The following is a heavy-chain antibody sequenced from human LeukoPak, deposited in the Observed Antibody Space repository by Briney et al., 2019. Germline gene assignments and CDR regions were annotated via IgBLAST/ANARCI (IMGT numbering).Heavy chain of an antibody. D-gene: IGHD3-16*02. CDR2: ISSSSSYI. J-gene: IGHJ4*02. CDR3: ARVTITFGGVIALDY. Sequence: GGSLRLSCAASGFTFSGSSMNWVRQAPGKGLEWVSSISSSSSYIYYADSVKGRFTISRDNAKNSLYLQMNSLRAEDTAVYYCARVTITFGGVIALDYWGQGTLVTVSS. V-gene: IGHV3-21*01. CDR1: GFTFSGSS.